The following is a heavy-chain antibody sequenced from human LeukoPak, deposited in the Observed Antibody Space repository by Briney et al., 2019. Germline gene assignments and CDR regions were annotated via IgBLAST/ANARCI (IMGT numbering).Heavy chain of an antibody. Sequence: PSETLSLTCGVFGGSVDFHYWSWIRQPPGKGLEWIGSIYYSGSTYYNPFLKSRVTISVDTSKNQFSLKLSSVTAADTAVYYCAGVHYYDSSGYYPDAFDIWGQGTMVTVSS. V-gene: IGHV4-39*07. CDR1: GGSVDFHY. CDR3: AGVHYYDSSGYYPDAFDI. J-gene: IGHJ3*02. D-gene: IGHD3-22*01. CDR2: IYYSGST.